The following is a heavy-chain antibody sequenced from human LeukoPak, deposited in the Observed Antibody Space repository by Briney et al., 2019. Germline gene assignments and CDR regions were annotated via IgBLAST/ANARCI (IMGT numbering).Heavy chain of an antibody. CDR1: GFTFDDYA. D-gene: IGHD3-22*01. J-gene: IGHJ4*02. CDR2: ISWNSGSI. V-gene: IGHV3-9*01. Sequence: GGSLRLSCAASGFTFDDYAMHWVRQAPGKGLEWVSGISWNSGSIGYADSVRGRFTISRDNAKNSLYLQMDSLRVDDTAVYYCARAAYDSSGYYRLIDYWGQGTLVTVSS. CDR3: ARAAYDSSGYYRLIDY.